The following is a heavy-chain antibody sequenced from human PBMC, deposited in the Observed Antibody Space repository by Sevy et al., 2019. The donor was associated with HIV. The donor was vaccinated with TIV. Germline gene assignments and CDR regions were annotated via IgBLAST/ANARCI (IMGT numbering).Heavy chain of an antibody. D-gene: IGHD1-1*01. CDR1: GFTFDDYA. CDR3: AKGSSLEWGDYFDF. J-gene: IGHJ4*02. CDR2: INWNSGTS. Sequence: GGSLRLSCVSSGFTFDDYAMHWARQAPGKGLEWVSSINWNSGTSRYAASVKGRFTISRENAKNSLYLQMDSLRVEDSALYHCAKGSSLEWGDYFDFWGQGTLVTVSS. V-gene: IGHV3-9*01.